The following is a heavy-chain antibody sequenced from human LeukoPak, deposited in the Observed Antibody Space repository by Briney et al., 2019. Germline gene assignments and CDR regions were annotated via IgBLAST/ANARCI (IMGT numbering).Heavy chain of an antibody. D-gene: IGHD6-13*01. Sequence: SETLSLTCAVSGGSISSSNWWSCVRQPPGKGVGWIAEIYHSGSTNYNRSLKSRVTISVDKSKNQFSLKLSSVTAADTAVYYCAGSSSWWDYFDYWGQGTLVTVSS. V-gene: IGHV4-4*02. J-gene: IGHJ4*02. CDR2: IYHSGST. CDR1: GGSISSSNW. CDR3: AGSSSWWDYFDY.